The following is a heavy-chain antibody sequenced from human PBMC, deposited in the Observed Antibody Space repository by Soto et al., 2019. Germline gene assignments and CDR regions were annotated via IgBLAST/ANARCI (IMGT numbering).Heavy chain of an antibody. Sequence: QVHLVQSGAEVKKPGASVKVSCKVSGYSLTELSIHWVRQAPGKGLEWMGGFDPKNGERIYAQRFQGRVKITADESTKTASMELSSLSSDDTAVYYCARPDEGGYSSDHHYYYALDVWGQGTSVTVTS. V-gene: IGHV1-24*01. J-gene: IGHJ6*02. CDR1: GYSLTELS. CDR2: FDPKNGER. CDR3: ARPDEGGYSSDHHYYYALDV. D-gene: IGHD3-22*01.